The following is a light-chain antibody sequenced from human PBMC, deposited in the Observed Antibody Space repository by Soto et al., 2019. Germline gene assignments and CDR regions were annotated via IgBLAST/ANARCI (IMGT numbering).Light chain of an antibody. CDR2: GAS. V-gene: IGKV1-12*01. CDR3: QQAESFPRT. Sequence: DIQMTQSPSSVSASVGDRVTLTCRASQDINRWLAWYQQKPGKAPKLLIYGASNLQSGVPSRFSGSGSGTDFTLTISSLQPEDFATYYCQQAESFPRTFGGGTKVEIK. J-gene: IGKJ4*01. CDR1: QDINRW.